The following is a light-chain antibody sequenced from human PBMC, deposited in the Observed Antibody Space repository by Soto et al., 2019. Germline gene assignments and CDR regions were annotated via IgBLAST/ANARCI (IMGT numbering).Light chain of an antibody. CDR2: GAS. V-gene: IGKV3-20*01. J-gene: IGKJ4*01. CDR3: QQYGTSPLT. CDR1: QRVSSSS. Sequence: EIVLTQSPGTLSLSPGERATLSCRASQRVSSSSLAWYQQKSDQAPRLLIYGASSRATDIPDSFSGSGAGTDFTLTISRLEPEDFAVYFCQQYGTSPLTFGGGTKVEIK.